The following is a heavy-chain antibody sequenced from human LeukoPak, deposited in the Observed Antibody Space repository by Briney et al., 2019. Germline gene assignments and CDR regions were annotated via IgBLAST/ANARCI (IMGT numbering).Heavy chain of an antibody. D-gene: IGHD5-18*01. Sequence: SETLSLTCTVSGGSISSSSYYWGWIRQPPGKGLEWIGSIYYSGSTYYNPSLKSRVTISVDTSKNQFSLKLSSVTAADTAVYCCARYTSDTGWFDPWGQGTLVTVSS. CDR2: IYYSGST. CDR1: GGSISSSSYY. J-gene: IGHJ5*02. CDR3: ARYTSDTGWFDP. V-gene: IGHV4-39*01.